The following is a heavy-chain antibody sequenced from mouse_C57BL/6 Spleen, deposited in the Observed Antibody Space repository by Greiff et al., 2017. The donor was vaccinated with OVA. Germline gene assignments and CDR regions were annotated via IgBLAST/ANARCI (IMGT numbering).Heavy chain of an antibody. CDR2: ISSGSSTI. V-gene: IGHV5-17*01. Sequence: EVKLMESGGGLVKPGGSLKLSCAASGFTFSDYGMHWVRQAPEKGLAWVAYISSGSSTIYYADTVKGRFTISRDNAKNTLFLQMTSLRSEDTAMYYCARDYYGSSWAWFAYWGQGTLVTVSA. D-gene: IGHD1-1*01. CDR3: ARDYYGSSWAWFAY. J-gene: IGHJ3*01. CDR1: GFTFSDYG.